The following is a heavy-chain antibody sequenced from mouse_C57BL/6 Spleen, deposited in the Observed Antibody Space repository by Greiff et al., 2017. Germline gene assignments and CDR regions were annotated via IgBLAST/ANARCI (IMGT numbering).Heavy chain of an antibody. CDR2: IYPRSGNT. CDR1: GYTFTSYG. Sequence: QVQLKESGAELARPGASVKLSCKASGYTFTSYGISWVKQRTGQGLEWIGEIYPRSGNTYYNEKFKGKATLTADKSSSTAYMELRSLTSEDSAVYFCARLEGTTVLFDYWGQGTTLTVSS. D-gene: IGHD1-1*01. CDR3: ARLEGTTVLFDY. V-gene: IGHV1-81*01. J-gene: IGHJ2*01.